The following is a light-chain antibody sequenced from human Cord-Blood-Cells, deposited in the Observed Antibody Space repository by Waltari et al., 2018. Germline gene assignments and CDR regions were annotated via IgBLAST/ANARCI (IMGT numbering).Light chain of an antibody. CDR2: QES. J-gene: IGLJ2*01. Sequence: SYELTQPPSVSVSPGQTASTTSPGHKLADNYTCWYQQKPGQSPVLVIYQESKRPSGIPERVSGSNSGNTATLTISGTQAMDEADYYCQAWDSSTVVFGGGTKLTVL. CDR1: KLADNY. CDR3: QAWDSSTVV. V-gene: IGLV3-1*01.